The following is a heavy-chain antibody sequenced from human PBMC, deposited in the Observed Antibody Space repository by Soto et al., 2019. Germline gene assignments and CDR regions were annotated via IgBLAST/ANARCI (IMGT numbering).Heavy chain of an antibody. J-gene: IGHJ4*02. D-gene: IGHD6-25*01. CDR1: GFTFSSCA. CDR3: AKGSASGSPYYFDS. Sequence: PGGSLRLSCSASGFTFSSCAMHWVRQAPGKGLEYVSAISSDGGSTYHANSVKDRFTISRDNSKNTLYLQMSSLRAEDTAVYYCAKGSASGSPYYFDSWGQGALVTVSS. V-gene: IGHV3-64*04. CDR2: ISSDGGST.